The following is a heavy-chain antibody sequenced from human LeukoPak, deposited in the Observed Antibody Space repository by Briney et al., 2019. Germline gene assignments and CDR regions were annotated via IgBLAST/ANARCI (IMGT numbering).Heavy chain of an antibody. CDR3: ARHRDSSGWYDFDY. V-gene: IGHV4-39*01. CDR1: GGSINSSNYY. D-gene: IGHD6-19*01. Sequence: SETLSLTCTVSGGSINSSNYYWGWIRQPPGKGLEWIGSIYYSGSTYYNPSLKSRVSISVDTSKDQFSLKLSSVTAADTAVYYCARHRDSSGWYDFDYWGQGTLVTVSS. CDR2: IYYSGST. J-gene: IGHJ4*02.